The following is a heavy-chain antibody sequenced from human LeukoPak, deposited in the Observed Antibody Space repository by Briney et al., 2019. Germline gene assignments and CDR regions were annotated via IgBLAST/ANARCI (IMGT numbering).Heavy chain of an antibody. CDR3: AKGGSYGYYFDY. J-gene: IGHJ4*02. CDR1: GFTFSSYA. V-gene: IGHV3-23*01. CDR2: ISGSGGST. D-gene: IGHD5-18*01. Sequence: GGSLRLSCAASGFTFSSYAVSWVRQAPGKGLEWVSAISGSGGSTYYADSVKGRFTISRDNSKNTLYLQMNSLRAEDTAVYYCAKGGSYGYYFDYWGQGTLVTVSS.